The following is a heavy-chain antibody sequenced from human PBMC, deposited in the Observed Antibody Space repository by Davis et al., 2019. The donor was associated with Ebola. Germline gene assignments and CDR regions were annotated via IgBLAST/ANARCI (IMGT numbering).Heavy chain of an antibody. CDR3: ARVGVWFGELGNWFDP. CDR2: IYYSGST. CDR1: GGSTSSYY. D-gene: IGHD3-10*01. Sequence: GSLRLSCTVSGGSTSSYYWSWIRQPQGKGLDWIGYIYYSGSTNYNPPLKSRVTISVDTTKNQFSLKLSSVTDADTAVYYCARVGVWFGELGNWFDPWGQGTLVTVSS. J-gene: IGHJ5*02. V-gene: IGHV4-59*01.